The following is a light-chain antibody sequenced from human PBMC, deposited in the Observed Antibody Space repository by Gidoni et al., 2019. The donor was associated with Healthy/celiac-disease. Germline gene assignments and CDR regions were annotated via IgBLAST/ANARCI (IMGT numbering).Light chain of an antibody. Sequence: AIRMTQSPSSFSASTGDRVTITCRASQGISSYLAWYQQKPGKAPKLLIYAASPLQSGVPSRFSGSGSGTDFTLTISCLQSEDFATYYCQQYYSYPRLTFGGXTKVEIK. J-gene: IGKJ4*01. V-gene: IGKV1-8*01. CDR2: AAS. CDR3: QQYYSYPRLT. CDR1: QGISSY.